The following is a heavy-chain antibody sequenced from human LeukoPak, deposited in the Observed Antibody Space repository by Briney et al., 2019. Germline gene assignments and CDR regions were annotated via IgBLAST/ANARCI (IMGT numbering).Heavy chain of an antibody. CDR3: ARAPGYYGAGIPYFDY. CDR2: IYYTGST. V-gene: IGHV4-59*01. Sequence: SETLSLTCTVSGGSISNYYWSWVRQPPGKGLEWIGYIYYTGSTNYNPSLKSRVTISVDTSKNQFSLKLSSVTAADTAVYYCARAPGYYGAGIPYFDYWGQGTLVTVSS. J-gene: IGHJ4*02. CDR1: GGSISNYY. D-gene: IGHD3-10*01.